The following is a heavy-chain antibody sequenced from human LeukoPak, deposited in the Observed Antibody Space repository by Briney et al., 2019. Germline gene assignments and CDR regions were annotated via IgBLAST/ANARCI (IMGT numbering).Heavy chain of an antibody. CDR3: ARGRITIFGVALY. CDR2: IKQDGSEK. V-gene: IGHV3-7*01. CDR1: GFIFSSYR. D-gene: IGHD3-3*01. J-gene: IGHJ4*02. Sequence: TGGSLRLSCVGSGFIFSSYRMNWVRQAPGKGLEWVANIKQDGSEKYYVDSVKGRFTISRDNAKNSLYLQMNSLRAEDTAVYYCARGRITIFGVALYWGQGTLVTVSS.